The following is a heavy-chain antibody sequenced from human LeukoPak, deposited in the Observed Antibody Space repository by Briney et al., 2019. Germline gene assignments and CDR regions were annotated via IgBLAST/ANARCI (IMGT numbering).Heavy chain of an antibody. Sequence: PGGSLRLSCAASGFTFSSYAMHWVRQAPGKGLEWVAVISYEGNNKYYADSVKGRFTISRDNSKNTLYLQMNSLRAEDTAVYYCARDSGGSGYYLEYFQHWGQGTLVTVSS. D-gene: IGHD3-22*01. CDR1: GFTFSSYA. J-gene: IGHJ1*01. V-gene: IGHV3-30-3*01. CDR3: ARDSGGSGYYLEYFQH. CDR2: ISYEGNNK.